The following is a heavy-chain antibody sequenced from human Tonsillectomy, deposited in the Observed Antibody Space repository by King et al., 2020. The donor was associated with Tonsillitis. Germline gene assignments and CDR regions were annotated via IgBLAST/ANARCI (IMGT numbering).Heavy chain of an antibody. CDR2: INASGST. Sequence: QLQESGPGLVKPSQTLSLTCTVSVGSINSDAYYWNWIRQPAGKGLEWIGRINASGSTSANPSLKSRVTISVDTSKNQFSLELSSVTAADTAVYYCAREDFGDYPYWGQGTLVTVSS. V-gene: IGHV4-61*02. J-gene: IGHJ4*02. CDR1: VGSINSDAYY. D-gene: IGHD4-17*01. CDR3: AREDFGDYPY.